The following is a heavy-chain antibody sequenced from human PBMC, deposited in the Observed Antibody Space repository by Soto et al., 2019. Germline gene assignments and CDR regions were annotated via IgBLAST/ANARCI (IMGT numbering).Heavy chain of an antibody. CDR1: GGTFDSYV. J-gene: IGHJ5*02. Sequence: SVKVSCKASGGTFDSYVISWLRQAPGQGLEWMGGIMPIFGTPNYAQKFRSRVTISADESTSTAYLELSSLTSDDTAVYYCARVHSSGIFYFVDPWGQGTLVTVSS. CDR2: IMPIFGTP. D-gene: IGHD3-10*01. V-gene: IGHV1-69*13. CDR3: ARVHSSGIFYFVDP.